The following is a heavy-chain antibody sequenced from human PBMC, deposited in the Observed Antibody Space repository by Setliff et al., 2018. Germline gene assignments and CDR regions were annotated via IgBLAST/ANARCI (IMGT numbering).Heavy chain of an antibody. V-gene: IGHV4-39*07. CDR2: IYYRGST. CDR3: ARDLYDYVRGTYRYHDAFDI. CDR1: GGSISSSSYY. J-gene: IGHJ3*02. Sequence: PSETLSLACTVSGGSISSSSYYWGWIRQPPGKGLEWIGSIYYRGSTYYNPSLKSRVTTSIDTSKNQFSLKLSSVTAADTAVYYCARDLYDYVRGTYRYHDAFDIWGQGTMVTVSS. D-gene: IGHD3-16*02.